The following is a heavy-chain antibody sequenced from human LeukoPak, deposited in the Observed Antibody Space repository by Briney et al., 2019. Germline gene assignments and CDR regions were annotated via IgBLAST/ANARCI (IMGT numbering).Heavy chain of an antibody. J-gene: IGHJ4*02. CDR2: INWNGGST. D-gene: IGHD3-22*01. Sequence: GSLRLSCAASGFTFDDYGMSWVRQAPGRGREWVSGINWNGGSTGYADSVKGRFTISRDNAKNSLYLQMNSLRAEDTALYYCAGYLLYDSSGYYYELGKGFAYWGQGTLVTVSS. V-gene: IGHV3-20*04. CDR3: AGYLLYDSSGYYYELGKGFAY. CDR1: GFTFDDYG.